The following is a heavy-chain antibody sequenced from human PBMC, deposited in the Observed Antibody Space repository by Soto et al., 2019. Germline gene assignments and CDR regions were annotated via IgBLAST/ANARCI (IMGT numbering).Heavy chain of an antibody. CDR1: GYTFTSYG. CDR3: ARTSITMVRGVIPTPYYYYGMDV. D-gene: IGHD3-10*01. CDR2: ISAYNGNT. V-gene: IGHV1-18*01. J-gene: IGHJ6*02. Sequence: ASVKVSCKASGYTFTSYGISWVRQAPGQGLEWMGWISAYNGNTNYAQKLQGRVTMTTDTSTSTAYMELRSLRSDDTAVYYCARTSITMVRGVIPTPYYYYGMDVWGQGTTVTVSS.